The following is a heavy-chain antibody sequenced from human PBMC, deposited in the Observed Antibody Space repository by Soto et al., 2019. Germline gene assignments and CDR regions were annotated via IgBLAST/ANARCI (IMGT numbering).Heavy chain of an antibody. CDR3: ARWGYDFWSGYYRFDY. CDR2: IYYSGST. V-gene: IGHV4-59*01. CDR1: GGSIGSYY. Sequence: SETLSLTCTVSGGSIGSYYWSWIRQPPGKGLEWIGYIYYSGSTNYNPSLKSRVTISVDTSKNQFSLKLSSVTAADTAVYYCARWGYDFWSGYYRFDYWGQGTLVTVSS. J-gene: IGHJ4*02. D-gene: IGHD3-3*01.